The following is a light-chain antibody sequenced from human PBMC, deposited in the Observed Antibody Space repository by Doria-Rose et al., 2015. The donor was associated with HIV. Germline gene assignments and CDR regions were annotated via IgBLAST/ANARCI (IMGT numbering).Light chain of an antibody. Sequence: TQSPGTLSLSPGERATLSCRASQRFSSTYLAWYQQKPGKAPSLLSYDGSTRATGIPDRFSASGSGTDFTLTINRLEPEDFALYYCHQYGTSWTFGQGTKVEI. V-gene: IGKV3-20*01. CDR3: HQYGTSWT. J-gene: IGKJ1*01. CDR2: DGS. CDR1: QRFSSTY.